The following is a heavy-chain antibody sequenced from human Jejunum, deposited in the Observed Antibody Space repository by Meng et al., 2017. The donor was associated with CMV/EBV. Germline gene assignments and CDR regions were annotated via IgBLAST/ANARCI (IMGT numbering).Heavy chain of an antibody. Sequence: VRGAPVSSFYWVWVRRSPGKGLGWLGYVPYSVSTKYNPSLESRVTMSLDRSRNQFSLRLSSVTAADTAVYFCVRGVSPTEWPLEKWGQGTLVTVSS. D-gene: IGHD3-3*01. CDR3: VRGVSPTEWPLEK. J-gene: IGHJ4*02. CDR2: VPYSVST. CDR1: GAPVSSFY. V-gene: IGHV4-59*02.